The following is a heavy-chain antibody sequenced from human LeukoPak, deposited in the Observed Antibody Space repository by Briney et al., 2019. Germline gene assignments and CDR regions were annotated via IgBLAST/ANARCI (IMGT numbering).Heavy chain of an antibody. CDR3: ARDITMVRRVYFDY. V-gene: IGHV1-69*01. CDR1: GGTFGNYG. J-gene: IGHJ4*02. CDR2: IIPIFGTA. Sequence: SVKVSCKASGGTFGNYGICWVRQAPGQGLEWMGGIIPIFGTANYAQKFQGRVTITADESTATVYMELSSLRSEDTAVYYCARDITMVRRVYFDYWGQGTLVTVSS. D-gene: IGHD3-10*01.